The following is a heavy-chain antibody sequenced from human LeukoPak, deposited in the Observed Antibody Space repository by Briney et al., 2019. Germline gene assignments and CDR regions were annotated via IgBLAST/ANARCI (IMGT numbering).Heavy chain of an antibody. CDR2: ISSSGSTI. CDR3: AELGITTIGGV. D-gene: IGHD3-10*02. Sequence: PGGSLRLSCAASGLTFGIYAMNWVRQAPGKGLEWVSYISSSGSTIYYADSVKGRFTISRDNAKNSLYLQMNSLRAEDTAVYYCAELGITTIGGVWGKGTTVTISS. V-gene: IGHV3-48*03. J-gene: IGHJ6*04. CDR1: GLTFGIYA.